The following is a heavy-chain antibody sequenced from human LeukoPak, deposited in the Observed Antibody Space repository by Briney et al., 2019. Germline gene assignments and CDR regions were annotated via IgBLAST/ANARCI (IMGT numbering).Heavy chain of an antibody. J-gene: IGHJ6*03. CDR1: GYTFTSYD. CDR3: ARLRASYDSSGYYPRNYYMDV. Sequence: GASVKVSCKASGYTFTSYDINWVRQATGQGLEWMGWMNPNSGNTGYAQKFQGRVTMTRNTSISTAYMELSSLRSEDTAVYYCARLRASYDSSGYYPRNYYMDVWGKGTTVTISS. V-gene: IGHV1-8*01. CDR2: MNPNSGNT. D-gene: IGHD3-22*01.